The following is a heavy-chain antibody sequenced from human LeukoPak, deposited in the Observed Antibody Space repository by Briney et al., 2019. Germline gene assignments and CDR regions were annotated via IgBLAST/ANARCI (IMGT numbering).Heavy chain of an antibody. Sequence: PGKSLRLSCAASGFTFSSYWMHWVRQAPGKGLVWVSRINSDGSSTSYADSVKGRFTISRDNAKNTLYLQMNSLRAEDTAVYYCAREQQQLTYGMDVWGQGTTVTVSS. CDR1: GFTFSSYW. J-gene: IGHJ6*02. CDR3: AREQQQLTYGMDV. V-gene: IGHV3-74*01. CDR2: INSDGSST. D-gene: IGHD6-13*01.